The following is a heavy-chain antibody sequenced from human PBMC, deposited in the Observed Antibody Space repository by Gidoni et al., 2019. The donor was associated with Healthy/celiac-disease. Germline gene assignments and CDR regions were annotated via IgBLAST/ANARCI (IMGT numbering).Heavy chain of an antibody. CDR3: ARGPQRIAAAGKGWFDP. Sequence: QVQLQQWGAGLWKPSETLSLTCAVYGGSFSGYYWSWIRQPPGKGLEWIGEINHSGSTNYNPSLKSRVTISVDTSKNQFSLKLSSVTAADTAVYYCARGPQRIAAAGKGWFDPWGQGTLVTVSS. CDR1: GGSFSGYY. CDR2: INHSGST. V-gene: IGHV4-34*01. J-gene: IGHJ5*02. D-gene: IGHD6-13*01.